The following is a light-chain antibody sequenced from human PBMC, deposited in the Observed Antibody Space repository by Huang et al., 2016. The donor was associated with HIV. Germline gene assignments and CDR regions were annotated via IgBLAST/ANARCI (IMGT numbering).Light chain of an antibody. Sequence: DPQMTQSPSSLAASVGDRVTITCRASENIDKYLNWYQQRPGKAPKLLMYEASSLESGVPSRFSGSGSGTDFPLTISSLQPADFATYYCQQSFSTPYTFGQGTKLDIK. CDR3: QQSFSTPYT. CDR2: EAS. J-gene: IGKJ2*01. CDR1: ENIDKY. V-gene: IGKV1-39*01.